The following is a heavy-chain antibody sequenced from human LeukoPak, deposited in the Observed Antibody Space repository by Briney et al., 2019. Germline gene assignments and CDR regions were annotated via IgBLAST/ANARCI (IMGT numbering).Heavy chain of an antibody. CDR3: ARDITMIVVAEKWFAP. Sequence: ASVKVSCKASGYTFTSYGISWVRQAPGQGLEWMGWISAYNGNTNYAQKLQGRVTMTTDTSTSTAYMELRSLRSDDTAVYYCARDITMIVVAEKWFAPWGQGTLVTVSS. CDR1: GYTFTSYG. J-gene: IGHJ5*02. V-gene: IGHV1-18*01. D-gene: IGHD3-22*01. CDR2: ISAYNGNT.